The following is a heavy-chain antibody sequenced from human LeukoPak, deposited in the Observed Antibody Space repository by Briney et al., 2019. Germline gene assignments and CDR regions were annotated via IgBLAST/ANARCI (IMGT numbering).Heavy chain of an antibody. J-gene: IGHJ5*02. V-gene: IGHV1-2*04. CDR2: INPNSGGT. Sequence: GASVKVSCKASGYTFTGYYMHWVRQAPGQGLEWMGWINPNSGGTNYAQKFQGWVTMTRDTSISTAYVELSRLRSDDTAVYYCAREEYSSGWYAYNWFDPWGQGTLVTVSS. CDR3: AREEYSSGWYAYNWFDP. D-gene: IGHD6-19*01. CDR1: GYTFTGYY.